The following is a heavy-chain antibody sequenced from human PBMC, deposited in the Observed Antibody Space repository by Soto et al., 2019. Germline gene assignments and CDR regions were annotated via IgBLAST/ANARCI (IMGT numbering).Heavy chain of an antibody. V-gene: IGHV3-48*03. CDR3: ARDLPNGFDP. CDR1: GFTFSRYE. CDR2: ISSSGGTV. Sequence: EVQLVESGGALVPPGGSLRLSCVVSGFTFSRYEMNWVRQAPGKGLEWVSYISSSGGTVHYADSVKGRFTISRDNAKNSLYLHMNSLRVEDTALYYCARDLPNGFDPWGQGTLVTVSS. J-gene: IGHJ5*02.